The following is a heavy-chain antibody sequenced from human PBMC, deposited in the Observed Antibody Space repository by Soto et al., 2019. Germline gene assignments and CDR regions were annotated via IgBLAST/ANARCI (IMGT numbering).Heavy chain of an antibody. Sequence: QVQLQESGPGLVKPSQTLSLTCTVSGGSISSGGYYWSWIRQHPGKGLEWIGHIYDSGTAYYSPSLERRVTVSIXTSKNQFSLKLSSVTAADTAVYYCASYCGGDCSGYWGQGTLVTVSS. J-gene: IGHJ4*02. CDR3: ASYCGGDCSGY. CDR2: IYDSGTA. D-gene: IGHD2-21*02. V-gene: IGHV4-31*03. CDR1: GGSISSGGYY.